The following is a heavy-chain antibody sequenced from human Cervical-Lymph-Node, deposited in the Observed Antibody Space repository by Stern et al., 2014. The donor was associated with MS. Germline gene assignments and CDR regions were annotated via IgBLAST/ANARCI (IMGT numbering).Heavy chain of an antibody. V-gene: IGHV1-2*04. J-gene: IGHJ4*02. CDR2: INPNNGDT. CDR3: ARDLGTVTTPGDY. CDR1: GYTFTAYY. Sequence: VQLVESGAEVKKPGASVSVSCKASGYTFTAYYLHWVRQAPGHGIEWMGWINPNNGDTKYAQNFQGWVTMTRDTSISTAYMDLSSLTSDDTAIYYCARDLGTVTTPGDYWGQGTLVTVSS. D-gene: IGHD4-17*01.